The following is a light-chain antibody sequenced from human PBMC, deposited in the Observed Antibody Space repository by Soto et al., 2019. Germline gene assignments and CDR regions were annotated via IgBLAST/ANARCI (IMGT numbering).Light chain of an antibody. CDR3: QRCYSPPLS. CDR1: QDISGR. V-gene: IGKV1-39*01. Sequence: DIQMTQSPSSLSASIGETVTITCRASQDISGRLNWYQQTRGRVPKLLIYGASNLESGVPCRSSGSGSGTDFTLTISCLPPEDFASDCCQRCYSPPLSFGGGTKVDIK. J-gene: IGKJ4*01. CDR2: GAS.